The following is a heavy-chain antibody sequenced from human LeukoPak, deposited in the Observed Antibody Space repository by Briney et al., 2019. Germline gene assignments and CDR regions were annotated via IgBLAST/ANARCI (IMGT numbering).Heavy chain of an antibody. J-gene: IGHJ4*02. CDR1: GSSIGSSNW. Sequence: SGTLSLTCAVSGSSIGSSNWWSWVRQPPGKGLEWIGEIYHSGRTNYNPSLKSRVTISVDKSKNQFSLKLSSVTAADTAVYYCARVAIAVAGTLDYWGQGTLVTVSS. CDR3: ARVAIAVAGTLDY. CDR2: IYHSGRT. V-gene: IGHV4-4*02. D-gene: IGHD6-19*01.